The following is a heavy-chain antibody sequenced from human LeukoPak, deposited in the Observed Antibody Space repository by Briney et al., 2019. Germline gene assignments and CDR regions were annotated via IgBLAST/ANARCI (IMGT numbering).Heavy chain of an antibody. CDR3: ARSRSSWYYFDY. Sequence: SETLSLTCTVSGGSISSYYWSWIRQPPGKGLEWIGYIYYSGSTNYNPSLKSRVTISEDTSKNQFSLKLSSVTAADTAVYYCARSRSSWYYFDYWGQGTLVTVSS. CDR1: GGSISSYY. D-gene: IGHD6-13*01. CDR2: IYYSGST. J-gene: IGHJ4*02. V-gene: IGHV4-59*08.